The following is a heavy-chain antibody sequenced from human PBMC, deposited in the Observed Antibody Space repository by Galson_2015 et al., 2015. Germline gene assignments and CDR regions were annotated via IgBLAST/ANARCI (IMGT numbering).Heavy chain of an antibody. V-gene: IGHV3-23*01. CDR3: AKSRGIGVAAAPDY. D-gene: IGHD6-19*01. J-gene: IGHJ4*02. CDR1: GFTFSSYA. Sequence: SLRLSCEASGFTFSSYAMSWVRQAPGKGLEWVSAISGSGGRTYDADSVKGRFTISRVSSESTLYLQMNSLRAEDTAVYFCAKSRGIGVAAAPDYWGQGTLVTVSS. CDR2: ISGSGGRT.